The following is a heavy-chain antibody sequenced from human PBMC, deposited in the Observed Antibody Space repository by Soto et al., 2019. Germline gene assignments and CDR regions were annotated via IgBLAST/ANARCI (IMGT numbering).Heavy chain of an antibody. CDR1: GYTFTSYD. J-gene: IGHJ6*02. D-gene: IGHD3-22*01. CDR2: INPNSGNT. V-gene: IGHV1-8*01. CDR3: ARDYYDSSGLYYYGMDV. Sequence: ASVKVSCKASGYTFTSYDINWLRQATGQGLEWMGWINPNSGNTNYAQKFQGRVTMTRNTSISTAYMELSRLRSDDTAVYYCARDYYDSSGLYYYGMDVWGQGTTVTVSS.